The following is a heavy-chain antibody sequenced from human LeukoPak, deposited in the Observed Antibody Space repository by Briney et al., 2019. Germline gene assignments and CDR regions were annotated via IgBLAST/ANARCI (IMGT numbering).Heavy chain of an antibody. CDR1: GFTFSSYG. V-gene: IGHV3-33*01. Sequence: GGSLRLSCAASGFTFSSYGMHWVRQAPGKGLEWVAVIWYDGSNKYHADSVKGRFTISRDNSQNMLYLQMNSLRAEDTAVYYCTRSEGNGFDYWGQGALVTVSS. J-gene: IGHJ4*02. CDR3: TRSEGNGFDY. CDR2: IWYDGSNK. D-gene: IGHD2-8*01.